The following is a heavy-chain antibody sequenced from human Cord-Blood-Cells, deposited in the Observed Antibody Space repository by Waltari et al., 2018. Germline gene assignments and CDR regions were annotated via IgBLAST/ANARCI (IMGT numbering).Heavy chain of an antibody. V-gene: IGHV3-53*04. Sequence: EVQLVESGGGLVQPGGSLRLSCAASGFTVSSNYMSWVRQAPGQGLEWVSVIYSGGSTYYADSVKGRFTISRHNSKNTLYLQMNSLRAEDTAVYYCASSDDYYYYYMDVWGKGTTVTVSS. CDR3: ASSDDYYYYYMDV. J-gene: IGHJ6*03. CDR1: GFTVSSNY. CDR2: IYSGGST.